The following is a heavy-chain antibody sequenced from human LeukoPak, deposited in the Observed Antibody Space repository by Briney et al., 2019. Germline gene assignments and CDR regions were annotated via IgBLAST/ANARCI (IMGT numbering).Heavy chain of an antibody. V-gene: IGHV3-9*03. CDR3: VKDMSGSNDAFDI. J-gene: IGHJ3*02. CDR2: ISWNSVRM. CDR1: GFTFDDYA. D-gene: IGHD1-26*01. Sequence: ALRLSCAASGFTFDDYAMHWVRHAPRKGLERVARISWNSVRMDSADSVKGRFTIARDNAKNSLYLQMNSLRVEDMVLYYCVKDMSGSNDAFDIWGQGKMVSVSS.